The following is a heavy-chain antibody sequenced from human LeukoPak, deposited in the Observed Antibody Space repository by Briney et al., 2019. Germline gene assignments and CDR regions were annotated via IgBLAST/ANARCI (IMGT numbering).Heavy chain of an antibody. D-gene: IGHD6-13*01. V-gene: IGHV3-23*01. CDR1: GFTFSNYG. CDR3: ARAGYSSSWLGFDS. CDR2: ISPSGDIT. Sequence: PGGSLRLSCAASGFTFSNYGMNWVRQAPGKGLEWVSGISPSGDITYYADSVKGRFTISRDNSKNTVYLQMSRLRAEDTAVYYCARAGYSSSWLGFDSWGLGTLVTVSS. J-gene: IGHJ4*02.